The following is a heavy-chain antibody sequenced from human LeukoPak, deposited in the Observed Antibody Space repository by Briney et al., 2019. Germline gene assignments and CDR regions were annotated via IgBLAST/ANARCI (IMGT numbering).Heavy chain of an antibody. D-gene: IGHD3-22*01. V-gene: IGHV4-39*01. J-gene: IGHJ4*02. CDR3: ARQILYYYDSSGYLDY. CDR1: GGSISSSSYY. CDR2: IYYSGST. Sequence: PSETLSLTCTVSGGSISSSSYYWGWIRQPPGKGLEWIGSIYYSGSTYYNPSLKSRVTISVDTSKNQFSLKLSSVTAADTAVYYCARQILYYYDSSGYLDYWGQGTLVTVSS.